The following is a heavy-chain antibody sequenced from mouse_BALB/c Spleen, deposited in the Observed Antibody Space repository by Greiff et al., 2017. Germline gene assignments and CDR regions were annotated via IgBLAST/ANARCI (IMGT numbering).Heavy chain of an antibody. Sequence: EVQLVESGPGLVKPSQSLSLTCTVTGYSITSDYAWNWIRQFPGNKLEWMGYISYSGSTSYNPSLKSRISITRDTSKNQFFLQLNSVTTEDTATYYCAILTTAYAMDYWGQGTSVTVSS. CDR3: AILTTAYAMDY. V-gene: IGHV3-2*02. D-gene: IGHD1-2*01. J-gene: IGHJ4*01. CDR1: GYSITSDYA. CDR2: ISYSGST.